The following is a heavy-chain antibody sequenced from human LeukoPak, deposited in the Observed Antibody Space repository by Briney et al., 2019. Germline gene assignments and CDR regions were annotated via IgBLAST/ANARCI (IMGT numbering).Heavy chain of an antibody. V-gene: IGHV3-48*03. CDR1: GFTFSSHE. CDR2: ISSSGSTI. J-gene: IGHJ4*02. CDR3: ARDYSDILTGYSPLDY. D-gene: IGHD3-9*01. Sequence: GGSLRLSCAASGFTFSSHEMNWVRQAPGKGLEWVSYISSSGSTIYYADSVKGRFTISRDNAKNSLCLQMNSLRAEDTADYYCARDYSDILTGYSPLDYWGQGTLVTVSS.